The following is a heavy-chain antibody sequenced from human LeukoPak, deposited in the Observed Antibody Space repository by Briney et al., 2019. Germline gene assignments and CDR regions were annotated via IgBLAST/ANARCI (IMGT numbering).Heavy chain of an antibody. Sequence: GRSLRLSCAASGFTFSSYAMHWVRQAPGKGLDWMAVISYDGDNKYYADSVKGRFTISRDNSKNTLYLQMNSLRAEDTAVCYCARTEREPHYFDYWGQGTLVTVSS. CDR1: GFTFSSYA. J-gene: IGHJ4*02. CDR2: ISYDGDNK. D-gene: IGHD1-1*01. V-gene: IGHV3-30-3*01. CDR3: ARTEREPHYFDY.